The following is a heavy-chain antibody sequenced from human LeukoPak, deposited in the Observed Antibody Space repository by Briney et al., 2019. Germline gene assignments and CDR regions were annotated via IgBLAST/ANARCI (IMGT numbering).Heavy chain of an antibody. CDR1: GFTFSGSA. Sequence: PGGSLRLSCAASGFTFSGSAMHWVRQASGKGLEWVGRIRSKANSYATAYAASVKGRFTISRDDSKNTAYLQMNSLKTEDTAVYYCAKPLWFGELLYGYFDYWGQGTLVTVSS. CDR3: AKPLWFGELLYGYFDY. V-gene: IGHV3-73*01. D-gene: IGHD3-10*01. J-gene: IGHJ4*02. CDR2: IRSKANSYAT.